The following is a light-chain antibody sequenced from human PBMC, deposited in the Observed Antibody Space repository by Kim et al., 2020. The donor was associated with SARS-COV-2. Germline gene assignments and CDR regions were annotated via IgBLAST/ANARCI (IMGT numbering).Light chain of an antibody. CDR1: QSISTS. V-gene: IGKV1-5*03. CDR3: HQYNSDWT. J-gene: IGKJ1*01. Sequence: AASVGDRVTIACRASQSISTSLAWYQQKPGKAPNLLIYKASSLQSGVPSRFSGSGSGTEFTLTISSLQPDDFATYYCHQYNSDWTFGQGTKVDIK. CDR2: KAS.